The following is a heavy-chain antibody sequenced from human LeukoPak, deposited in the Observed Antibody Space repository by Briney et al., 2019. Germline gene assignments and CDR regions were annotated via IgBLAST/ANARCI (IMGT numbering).Heavy chain of an antibody. CDR2: ISSSSSTI. D-gene: IGHD4-11*01. CDR3: ARRDYSNHDHMDV. J-gene: IGHJ6*02. V-gene: IGHV3-48*01. Sequence: PGGSLRLSCAASGFTFSSYSMNWVRQAPGKGLGWVSYISSSSSTIYYADSVKGRFTIPRDNAKNSLYLQMNSLRAEDTAVYYCARRDYSNHDHMDVWGQGTTVTVSS. CDR1: GFTFSSYS.